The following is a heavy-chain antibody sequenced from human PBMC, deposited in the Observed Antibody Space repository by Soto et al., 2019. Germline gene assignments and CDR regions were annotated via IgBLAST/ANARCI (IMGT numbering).Heavy chain of an antibody. CDR1: GYTFSSYA. J-gene: IGHJ4*02. CDR3: ARAGDDCSNARCYMIYY. Sequence: GASVKVSCKASGYTFSSYAMHWVRQAPGQRPEWMGWINTGNGNTKYSENFQGRATITRDTSASTAYMELSSLGSDDTAVYYCARAGDDCSNARCYMIYYWGPGTQVTVS. CDR2: INTGNGNT. D-gene: IGHD2-2*02. V-gene: IGHV1-3*04.